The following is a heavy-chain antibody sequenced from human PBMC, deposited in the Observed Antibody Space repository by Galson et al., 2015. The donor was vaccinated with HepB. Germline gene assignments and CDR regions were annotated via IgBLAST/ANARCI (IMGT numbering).Heavy chain of an antibody. CDR2: IYYSGST. CDR3: ARGDDGDYSFDY. V-gene: IGHV4-59*09. D-gene: IGHD4-17*01. J-gene: IGHJ4*02. Sequence: YIYYSGSTNYNPSLKSRVTISVDTSKNQFSLKLSSVTAADTAVYYCARGDDGDYSFDYWGQGTLVTVSS.